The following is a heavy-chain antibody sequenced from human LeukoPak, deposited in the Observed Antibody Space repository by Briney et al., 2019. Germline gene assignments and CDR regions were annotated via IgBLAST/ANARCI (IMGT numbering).Heavy chain of an antibody. D-gene: IGHD4-17*01. CDR3: AKMAPHDYGDYFDY. J-gene: IGHJ4*02. V-gene: IGHV3-23*01. Sequence: RLSVEECGVGFKSSSMWWVHHSKGKGLEWVSAISGSGGSTYYADSVKGRFTISRDNSKNTLYLQMNSLRAEDTAVYYCAKMAPHDYGDYFDYWGQGTLVTVSS. CDR1: GVGFKSSS. CDR2: ISGSGGST.